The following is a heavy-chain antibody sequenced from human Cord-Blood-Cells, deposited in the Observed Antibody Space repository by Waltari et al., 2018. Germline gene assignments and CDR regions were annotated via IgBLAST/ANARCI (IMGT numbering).Heavy chain of an antibody. CDR1: GYTFTGYY. Sequence: QVQLVQSGAEVKKPGASVKVSCKASGYTFTGYYMPWVRPAPGQGLEWMGWINPNSGGTNYAQKFQGRVTMTRDTSISTAYMELSRLRSDDTAVYYCARGAGAAAERGAFDIWGQGTMVTVSS. CDR3: ARGAGAAAERGAFDI. V-gene: IGHV1-2*02. D-gene: IGHD6-13*01. CDR2: INPNSGGT. J-gene: IGHJ3*02.